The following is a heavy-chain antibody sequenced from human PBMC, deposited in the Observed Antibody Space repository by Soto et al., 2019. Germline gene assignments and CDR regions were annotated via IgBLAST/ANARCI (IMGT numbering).Heavy chain of an antibody. CDR2: IYHRGSS. J-gene: IGHJ4*02. CDR3: AKTRYYLSGKINLFDY. V-gene: IGHV4-38-2*02. Sequence: PSETLSLTCTVSGYSINSGHYWGWIRQPPGKGLEWIGSIYHRGSSYYNLSLRSRVSISIDTSKNQFSLRPTSVTAADTAMYYCAKTRYYLSGKINLFDYWGQGTLVTVSS. CDR1: GYSINSGHY. D-gene: IGHD3-10*01.